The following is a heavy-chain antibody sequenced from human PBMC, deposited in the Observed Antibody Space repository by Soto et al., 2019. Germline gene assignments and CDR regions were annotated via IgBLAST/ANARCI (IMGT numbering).Heavy chain of an antibody. CDR2: TYYWSKWNN. CDR3: ARGHAGTMDV. J-gene: IGHJ6*02. V-gene: IGHV6-1*01. Sequence: SQTLSLTCAISGDSVSSNGAAWNWIRQSPSSGLQWLGRTYYWSKWNNDYALSVKSRITINPVTSKNQFSLQLNTVTPEDTAVYYCARGHAGTMDVWGQGTTVTVSS. D-gene: IGHD1-1*01. CDR1: GDSVSSNGAA.